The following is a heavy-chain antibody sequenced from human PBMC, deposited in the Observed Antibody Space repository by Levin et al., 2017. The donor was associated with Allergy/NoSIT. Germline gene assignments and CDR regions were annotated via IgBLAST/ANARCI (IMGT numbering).Heavy chain of an antibody. J-gene: IGHJ3*02. Sequence: GGSLRLSCAASGFTFSSYWMHWVRQAPGKGLVWVSRINSDGSSTSYADSVKGRFTISRDNAKNTLYLQMNSLSAEDTAVYYCARGGSSWYDKLDAFDIWGQGTMVTVSS. CDR2: INSDGSST. V-gene: IGHV3-74*01. D-gene: IGHD6-13*01. CDR1: GFTFSSYW. CDR3: ARGGSSWYDKLDAFDI.